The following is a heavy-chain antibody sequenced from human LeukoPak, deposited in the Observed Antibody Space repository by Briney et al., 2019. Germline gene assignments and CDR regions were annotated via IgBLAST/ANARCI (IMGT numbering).Heavy chain of an antibody. CDR1: SITFTKAW. Sequence: GGSLRLSCAASSITFTKAWMNWVRQAPGKGLEWVARIVSETVGGRTDYAASVKGRFTISRDDSKSTLFLQMSSLKIEDTAVYYCATSITTPGAFDIWGQGVLVTVSS. CDR2: IVSETVGGRT. J-gene: IGHJ4*02. D-gene: IGHD1-1*01. V-gene: IGHV3-15*07. CDR3: ATSITTPGAFDI.